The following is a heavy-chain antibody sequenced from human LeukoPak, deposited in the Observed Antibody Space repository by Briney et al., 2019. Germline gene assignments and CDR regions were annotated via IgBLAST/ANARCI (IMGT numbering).Heavy chain of an antibody. Sequence: GGSLRLSCAASGFTFSNAWMSWVRQAPGKGLEWVSSISSSSSYIYYADSVKGRFTISRDNAKNSLYLQMNSLRAEDTAVYYCARSFALVSYYYDSSGYSYYFDYWGQGTLVTVSS. J-gene: IGHJ4*02. CDR2: ISSSSSYI. CDR3: ARSFALVSYYYDSSGYSYYFDY. D-gene: IGHD3-22*01. V-gene: IGHV3-21*01. CDR1: GFTFSNAW.